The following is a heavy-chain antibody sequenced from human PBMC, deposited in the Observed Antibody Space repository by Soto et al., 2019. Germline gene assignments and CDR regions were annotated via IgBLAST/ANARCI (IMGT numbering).Heavy chain of an antibody. CDR1: GYTFTSYG. D-gene: IGHD6-13*01. Sequence: QVQLVQSGAEVKKPGASVTVSCKASGYTFTSYGISWVRQATGQALEWMGWISAYNGNTNYAQKLQGRVTMTTDTSTSTAYMELRSLRSYDTAGYYCARDLWEQLSAFYIWGQGTMVTVSS. V-gene: IGHV1-18*01. CDR3: ARDLWEQLSAFYI. CDR2: ISAYNGNT. J-gene: IGHJ3*02.